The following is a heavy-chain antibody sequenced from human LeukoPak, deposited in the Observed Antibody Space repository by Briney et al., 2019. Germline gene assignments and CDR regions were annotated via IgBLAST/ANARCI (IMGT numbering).Heavy chain of an antibody. Sequence: PSETLSLTCAVYGGSFSGYYWTWIRQPPGKGLEWIGEINHSGSTNYNPSLKSRVTISVDTSKNQFSLKLTSVTAADTAVYYCARLKRGLFAGEAVAAFDIWGQGTMVTVS. V-gene: IGHV4-34*01. CDR3: ARLKRGLFAGEAVAAFDI. D-gene: IGHD6-19*01. CDR2: INHSGST. J-gene: IGHJ3*02. CDR1: GGSFSGYY.